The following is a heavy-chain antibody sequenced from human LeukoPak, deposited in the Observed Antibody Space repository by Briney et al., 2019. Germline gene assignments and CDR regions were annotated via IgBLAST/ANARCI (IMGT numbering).Heavy chain of an antibody. CDR1: GFTFSTYS. J-gene: IGHJ4*02. V-gene: IGHV3-21*01. D-gene: IGHD2-15*01. CDR2: ISSSSHYI. Sequence: GGSLRLSCAASGFTFSTYSMNWVRQAPGKGLEWVSSISSSSHYIYYADSVKSRFTISRDNAKNSLYLQMNSLRAEDTALYYCAEGYGYFDYWGQGTLVTVSS. CDR3: AEGYGYFDY.